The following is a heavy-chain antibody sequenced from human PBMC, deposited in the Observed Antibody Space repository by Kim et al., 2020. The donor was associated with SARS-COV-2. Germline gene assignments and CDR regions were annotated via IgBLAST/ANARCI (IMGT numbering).Heavy chain of an antibody. D-gene: IGHD4-4*01. CDR1: GFTFSNYD. CDR3: AKDESDNSSWLSPIYYGIDV. V-gene: IGHV3-30*18. Sequence: GGSLRLSCAASGFTFSNYDIHWVRQAPGKGLEWVSFLSYDRRKDYYADSVKGRFTTSRDNSKNTLYLQMNSLAAEDTGTYYCAKDESDNSSWLSPIYYGIDVWGQGTTVTVSS. CDR2: LSYDRRKD. J-gene: IGHJ6*02.